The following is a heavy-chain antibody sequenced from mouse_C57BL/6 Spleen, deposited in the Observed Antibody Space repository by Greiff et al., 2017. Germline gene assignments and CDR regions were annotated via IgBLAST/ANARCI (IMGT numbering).Heavy chain of an antibody. D-gene: IGHD1-1*01. CDR1: GYTFTNYW. CDR2: IYPGGGYT. V-gene: IGHV1-63*01. Sequence: QVQLQQSGAELVRPGTSVKMSCKASGYTFTNYWIGWAKQRPGHGLEWIGDIYPGGGYTNYNEKFKGKATLTADKSSSTAYMQFSSLTSEDSAIYYCAVTTVDWYFDVGGTGTTVTVSS. CDR3: AVTTVDWYFDV. J-gene: IGHJ1*03.